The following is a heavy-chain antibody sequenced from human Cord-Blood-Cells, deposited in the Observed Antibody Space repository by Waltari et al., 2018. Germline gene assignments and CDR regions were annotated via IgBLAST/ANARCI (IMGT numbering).Heavy chain of an antibody. CDR2: INPNSGGT. Sequence: QVQLVQSGAEVKKPGAPVKVSCKASGYTFTGYYLHWVRKAPGQGLEWMGWINPNSGGTNYAQKFQGWVTMTRDTSISTAYMELSRLRSDDTAVYYCARARADGDYYYFDYWGQGTLVTVSS. CDR3: ARARADGDYYYFDY. CDR1: GYTFTGYY. V-gene: IGHV1-2*04. J-gene: IGHJ4*02. D-gene: IGHD4-17*01.